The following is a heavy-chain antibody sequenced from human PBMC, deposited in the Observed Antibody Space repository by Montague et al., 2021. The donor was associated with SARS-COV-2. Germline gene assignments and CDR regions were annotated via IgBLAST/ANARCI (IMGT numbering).Heavy chain of an antibody. CDR3: ARAERGSCGDGNCYQYFFNY. CDR1: GDSVSTNSGT. Sequence: CAISGDSVSTNSGTWNWVRLSPSRGLEWLGRTYYRSEWYSDYSVSVESRISINPDTSKIQFSLQLNSVTPEDTAVYYCARAERGSCGDGNCYQYFFNYWGQGTLVTVSS. CDR2: TYYRSEWYS. D-gene: IGHD2-15*01. V-gene: IGHV6-1*01. J-gene: IGHJ4*02.